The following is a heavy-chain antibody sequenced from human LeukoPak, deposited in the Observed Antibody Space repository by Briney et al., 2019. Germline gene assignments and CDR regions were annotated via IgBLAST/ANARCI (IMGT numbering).Heavy chain of an antibody. D-gene: IGHD6-13*01. V-gene: IGHV1-18*01. J-gene: IGHJ4*02. CDR2: SNAYNGNT. Sequence: GSVKVSCKASGYNFISYAISWVRQAPGQGLEWMGWSNAYNGNTKFAQKFQGRVAMTTDTSTSTAYMELRSLRSDDTAVYFCARDRIAAVVLDHWGQGTLVTVSS. CDR1: GYNFISYA. CDR3: ARDRIAAVVLDH.